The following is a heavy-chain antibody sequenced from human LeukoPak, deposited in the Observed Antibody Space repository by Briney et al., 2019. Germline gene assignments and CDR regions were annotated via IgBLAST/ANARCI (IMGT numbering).Heavy chain of an antibody. Sequence: GGSLRFSCAASGFTFSSYWMSWVRQAPGKGLEWVANIKQDGSEKYYVDSVKGRFTISRDSAKNSLYLQMNSLRAEDTAVYYCARSGYSSSWYGENWGQGTLVTVSS. J-gene: IGHJ4*02. CDR3: ARSGYSSSWYGEN. V-gene: IGHV3-7*01. CDR2: IKQDGSEK. CDR1: GFTFSSYW. D-gene: IGHD6-13*01.